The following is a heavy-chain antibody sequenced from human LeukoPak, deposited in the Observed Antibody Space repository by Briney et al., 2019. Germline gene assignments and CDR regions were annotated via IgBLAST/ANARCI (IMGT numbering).Heavy chain of an antibody. V-gene: IGHV1-2*02. Sequence: ASVTVSCKASGYTFTGHYMHWVRQAPGQGLEWMGWINPNNVGTNYAQKFQGRVTMTRDTSISTAYMELTRLRSDDTAVYYCARGSLTVPGVGDDWGQGTLVTVSS. CDR2: INPNNVGT. D-gene: IGHD6-19*01. CDR1: GYTFTGHY. J-gene: IGHJ4*02. CDR3: ARGSLTVPGVGDD.